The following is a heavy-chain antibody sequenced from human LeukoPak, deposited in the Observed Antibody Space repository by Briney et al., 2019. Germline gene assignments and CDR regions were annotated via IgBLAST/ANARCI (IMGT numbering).Heavy chain of an antibody. CDR2: INPNSGGT. J-gene: IGHJ3*02. CDR3: TRAGIVGAKTLGLRSDFDI. CDR1: GYTFTSYY. V-gene: IGHV1-2*04. D-gene: IGHD1-26*01. Sequence: ASVKVSCKASGYTFTSYYMHWVRQAPGQGLEWMGIINPNSGGTNYAHKFQGWVTMTRDTCITKAYMELSRLRSHDTAVYYCTRAGIVGAKTLGLRSDFDIWGQGTMVTVSS.